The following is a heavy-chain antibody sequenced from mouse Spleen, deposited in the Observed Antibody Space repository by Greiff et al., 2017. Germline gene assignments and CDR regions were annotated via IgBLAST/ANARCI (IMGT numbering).Heavy chain of an antibody. D-gene: IGHD2-14*01. Sequence: VQLQQSGPGLVQPSQSLSITCTVSGFSLTSYGVHWVRQSPGKGLEWLGVIWSGGSTDYNAAFISRLSISKDNSKSQVFFKMNSLQADDTAIYYCARRNRGGAMDYWGQGTSVTVSS. CDR3: ARRNRGGAMDY. CDR1: GFSLTSYG. J-gene: IGHJ4*01. V-gene: IGHV2-2*01. CDR2: IWSGGST.